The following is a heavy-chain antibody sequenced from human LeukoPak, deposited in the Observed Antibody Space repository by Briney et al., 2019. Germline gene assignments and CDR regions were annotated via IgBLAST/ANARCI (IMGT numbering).Heavy chain of an antibody. CDR3: ARGRYYYDSSGYFHSRTYYFDY. V-gene: IGHV4-34*01. CDR1: GGSFSGYY. CDR2: INHSGST. Sequence: SETLSHTCAVYGGSFSGYYWSWIRQPPGKGLEWIGEINHSGSTNYNPSLKSRVTISVDTSKNQFSLKLSSVTAADTAVYYCARGRYYYDSSGYFHSRTYYFDYWGQGTLVTVSS. J-gene: IGHJ4*02. D-gene: IGHD3-22*01.